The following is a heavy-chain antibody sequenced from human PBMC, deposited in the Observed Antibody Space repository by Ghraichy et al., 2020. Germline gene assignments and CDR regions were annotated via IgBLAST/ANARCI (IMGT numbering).Heavy chain of an antibody. D-gene: IGHD3-3*01. J-gene: IGHJ3*02. CDR3: AREGFLSTHLLPTDTSDAFDI. Sequence: GGSLRLSCATSGFTFSSYWLHWVRQVPGKGLVWLSRFNIGVTPTSYADSVRGRFTVSGDNAKKTLYLQMDSLRPEDTAVYYCAREGFLSTHLLPTDTSDAFDIWGQGTLVTVSS. CDR2: FNIGVTPT. CDR1: GFTFSSYW. V-gene: IGHV3-74*03.